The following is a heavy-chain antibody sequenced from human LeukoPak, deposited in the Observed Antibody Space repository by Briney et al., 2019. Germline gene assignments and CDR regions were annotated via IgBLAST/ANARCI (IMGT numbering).Heavy chain of an antibody. CDR3: AELGITMIGGV. V-gene: IGHV3-48*01. Sequence: GGSLRLSCASSGFTFSSYSMNWVRQAPGKGLEWVSYISSSSSTIYYADSVKGRFTISRDNAKNSLYLQMNSLRAEDTAVYYCAELGITMIGGVWGKGTTVTISS. D-gene: IGHD3-10*02. CDR2: ISSSSSTI. CDR1: GFTFSSYS. J-gene: IGHJ6*04.